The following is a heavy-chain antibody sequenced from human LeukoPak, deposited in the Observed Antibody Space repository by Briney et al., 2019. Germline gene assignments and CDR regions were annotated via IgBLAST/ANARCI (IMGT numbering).Heavy chain of an antibody. V-gene: IGHV3-30*02. CDR1: GFNFSAYG. CDR2: IRYSGNIK. CDR3: AKPTSLKDANYGLTVTKY. Sequence: GGSLRLSCAASGFNFSAYGMHWVRQAPGKGLEWVAFIRYSGNIKYYADSVKGRFTISRDNSKNTVDMQMNNLRVEDTAVYYCAKPTSLKDANYGLTVTKYWGQGILVTVSS. J-gene: IGHJ4*02. D-gene: IGHD3-10*01.